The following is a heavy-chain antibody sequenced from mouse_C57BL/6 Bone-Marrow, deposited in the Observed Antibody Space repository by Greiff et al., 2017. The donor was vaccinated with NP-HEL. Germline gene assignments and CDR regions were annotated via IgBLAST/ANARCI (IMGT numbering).Heavy chain of an antibody. Sequence: QVQLQQSGPGLVQPSQSLSITCTVSGFSLTSYGVHWVRQSPGKGLEWLGVLWRGGSTDYNAAFMSRLSITKDNSKSQVFFKMNSLQADDTAIYYCAKGPPYYYGSSFWYFDVWGTGTTVTVSS. CDR1: GFSLTSYG. D-gene: IGHD1-1*01. CDR2: LWRGGST. CDR3: AKGPPYYYGSSFWYFDV. J-gene: IGHJ1*03. V-gene: IGHV2-5*01.